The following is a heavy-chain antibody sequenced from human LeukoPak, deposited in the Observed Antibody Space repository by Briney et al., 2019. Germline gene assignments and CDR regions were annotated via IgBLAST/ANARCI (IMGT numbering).Heavy chain of an antibody. Sequence: SETLSLTCTVSGGSISSGSYYWSWIRQPAGKGLEWIGRIYTSGSTNYNPSLKSRVTISVDTSKNQFSLKLSSVTAADTAVYYCARRRAIFGQTSDYYYMDVWGKGTTVTVSS. CDR2: IYTSGST. D-gene: IGHD3-3*01. J-gene: IGHJ6*03. V-gene: IGHV4-61*02. CDR3: ARRRAIFGQTSDYYYMDV. CDR1: GGSISSGSYY.